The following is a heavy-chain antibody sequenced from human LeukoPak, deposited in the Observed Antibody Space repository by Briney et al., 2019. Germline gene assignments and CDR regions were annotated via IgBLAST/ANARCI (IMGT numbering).Heavy chain of an antibody. J-gene: IGHJ4*02. V-gene: IGHV4-34*01. Sequence: SETLSLTCAVYGGSFSGYYWSWIRQPPGKGLEWIGEINHSGSTNYNPSLKSRVTISVDTPKNQFSLKLSSVTAADTAVYYCARARRGDDYVWGSYRLWYYFDYWGQGTLVTVSS. CDR3: ARARRGDDYVWGSYRLWYYFDY. D-gene: IGHD3-16*02. CDR1: GGSFSGYY. CDR2: INHSGST.